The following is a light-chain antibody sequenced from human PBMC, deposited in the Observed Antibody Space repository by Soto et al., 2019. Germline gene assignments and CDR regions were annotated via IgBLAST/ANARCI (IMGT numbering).Light chain of an antibody. Sequence: EIVMTQSPVTLSVSPGERATLSCRASQSLSSNLAWYQQKPGQAPRLLIYGASTRATGIPARFSGSGSGAEFTLTISSLQSEDFAVYYCQQYNNWVGTFGQGTKVEIK. CDR3: QQYNNWVGT. CDR2: GAS. V-gene: IGKV3-15*01. J-gene: IGKJ1*01. CDR1: QSLSSN.